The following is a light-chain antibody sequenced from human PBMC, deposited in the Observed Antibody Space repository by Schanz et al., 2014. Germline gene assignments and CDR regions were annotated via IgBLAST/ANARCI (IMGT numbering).Light chain of an antibody. CDR3: QQYGRSPPT. CDR2: GAS. CDR1: QSVSSN. V-gene: IGKV3-20*01. Sequence: EIVMTQSPVTLSVSPGERATLSCRASQSVSSNLAWYHQQPGQAPRLLIYGASSGATGIPDRFSGSGSGTDFTRTISRLEPEDFAVYYCQQYGRSPPTFGQGTKVEIK. J-gene: IGKJ1*01.